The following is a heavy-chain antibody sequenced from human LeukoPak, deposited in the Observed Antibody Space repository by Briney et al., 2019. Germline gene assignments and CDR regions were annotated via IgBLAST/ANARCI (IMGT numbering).Heavy chain of an antibody. CDR3: ASRPPYSGSYSG. CDR2: IYYSGST. V-gene: IGHV4-59*12. J-gene: IGHJ3*01. Sequence: PSETLSLTCTVSGGSISSYYWSWIRQPPGKGLEWIGYIYYSGSTNYNPSLKSRVTISVDTSKNQFSLKLSSVTAADTAVYYCASRPPYSGSYSGWGQGTMVTVSS. CDR1: GGSISSYY. D-gene: IGHD1-26*01.